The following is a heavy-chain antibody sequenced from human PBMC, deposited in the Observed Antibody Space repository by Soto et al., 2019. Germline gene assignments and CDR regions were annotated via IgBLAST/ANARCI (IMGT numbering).Heavy chain of an antibody. CDR2: ITGGGST. CDR1: GFTLSSYA. D-gene: IGHD3-10*01. CDR3: AKDLAVRGVTSFDY. J-gene: IGHJ4*02. Sequence: XGSLRLSCAASGFTLSSYAMDWVRQAPGKGLEWVSSITGGGSTYYADSVKGRFTISRDNSKNTLYLQMNSLRAEDTAVYYCAKDLAVRGVTSFDYWAQGTLVTVSS. V-gene: IGHV3-23*01.